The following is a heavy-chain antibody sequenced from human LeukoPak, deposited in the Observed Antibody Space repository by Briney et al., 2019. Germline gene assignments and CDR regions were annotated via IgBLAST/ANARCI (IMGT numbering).Heavy chain of an antibody. CDR2: LYTSGST. J-gene: IGHJ5*02. D-gene: IGHD3-22*01. CDR3: ARDRTYYYDGSGYYLFDP. Sequence: PSETLSLTCTVSGGSVISYYWSWIRQPAGKGLEWIGRLYTSGSTNYNPSLKSRVTMSVDTSKNQFSLKLSSVTAADTAVYYCARDRTYYYDGSGYYLFDPWGQGTLVTVSS. V-gene: IGHV4-4*07. CDR1: GGSVISYY.